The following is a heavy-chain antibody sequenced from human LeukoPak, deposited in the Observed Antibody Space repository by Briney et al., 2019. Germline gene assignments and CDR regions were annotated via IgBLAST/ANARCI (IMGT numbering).Heavy chain of an antibody. J-gene: IGHJ4*02. CDR3: ARSPVRCSGGSCYGDYYFDY. D-gene: IGHD2-15*01. V-gene: IGHV1-69*13. CDR1: GGTFSSYA. CDR2: IIPIFGTA. Sequence: SVKVSCKASGGTFSSYAISWVRQAPGQGLEWMGGIIPIFGTANYAQKFQGRVTITADESTSTAYMELSSLRSEDTAVYYCARSPVRCSGGSCYGDYYFDYWGQGTLVTVYS.